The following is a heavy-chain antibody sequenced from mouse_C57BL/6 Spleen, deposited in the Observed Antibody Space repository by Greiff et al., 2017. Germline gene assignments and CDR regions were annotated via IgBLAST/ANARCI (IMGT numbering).Heavy chain of an antibody. V-gene: IGHV1-82*01. CDR2: IYLGDGDT. CDR3: APLITTGTAMDY. J-gene: IGHJ4*01. CDR1: GYAFSSSW. Sequence: VKLMESGPELVKPGASVKISCKASGYAFSSSWMNWVKQRPGKGLEWIGRIYLGDGDTNYNGKFKGKATLTADKSSSTAYMQLSSLTSEDSAVYFCAPLITTGTAMDYWGQGTSVTVSS. D-gene: IGHD1-1*01.